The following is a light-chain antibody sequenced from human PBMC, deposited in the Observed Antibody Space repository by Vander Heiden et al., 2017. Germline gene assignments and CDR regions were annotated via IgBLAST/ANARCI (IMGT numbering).Light chain of an antibody. V-gene: IGKV3-11*01. Sequence: EIVLTQSPATLSLSPGESATPSCRASQSVRSYLAWYQQKPGQSPRLLIYDASNRATGIPARFSGSGSGTDFTLTISSLEPEDFAIYYCQQRRDWPLTFGGGTKVEIK. CDR3: QQRRDWPLT. CDR1: QSVRSY. CDR2: DAS. J-gene: IGKJ4*01.